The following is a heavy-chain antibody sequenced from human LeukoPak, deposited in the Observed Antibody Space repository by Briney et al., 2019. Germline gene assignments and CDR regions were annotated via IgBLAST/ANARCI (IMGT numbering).Heavy chain of an antibody. CDR3: ARILGYCSGGSCYSGYYYYYGMDV. D-gene: IGHD2-15*01. CDR2: IYYSGST. CDR1: GGSISSGGYY. V-gene: IGHV4-31*03. J-gene: IGHJ6*02. Sequence: SETLSLTCTVSGGSISSGGYYWSWIRQHPGKGLEWIGYIYYSGSTYYNPSLKSRVTISVDTSKNQFSLKLSSVTAADTAVYYCARILGYCSGGSCYSGYYYYYGMDVWGQGTTVTVSS.